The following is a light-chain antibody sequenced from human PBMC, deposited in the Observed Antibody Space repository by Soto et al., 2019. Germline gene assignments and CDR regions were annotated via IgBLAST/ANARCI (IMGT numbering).Light chain of an antibody. Sequence: EIVLTQSPGTLSLSPGERATLSCRASQSVSSSYLAWYQQKPGQAPRLLIYGASSRATGIPDRFSGSGPGTDFTLTIGRLEPEDFAVYYCQQYGSSRTFGQGTKVDIK. CDR3: QQYGSSRT. CDR2: GAS. V-gene: IGKV3-20*01. CDR1: QSVSSSY. J-gene: IGKJ1*01.